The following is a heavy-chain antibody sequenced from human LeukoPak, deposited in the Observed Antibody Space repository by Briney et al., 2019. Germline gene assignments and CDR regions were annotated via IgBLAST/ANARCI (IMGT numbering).Heavy chain of an antibody. J-gene: IGHJ4*02. CDR3: ARDPLLWELPSDY. D-gene: IGHD1-26*01. Sequence: GASLRLSCAASGFTFSTFWMHWVRQAPGKGLMWVSQINNDGSDTKYADSVKGRFTISRDNAKNTVYLQMNSLRAEDTAVYYCARDPLLWELPSDYWGQGTLVTVSS. V-gene: IGHV3-74*03. CDR1: GFTFSTFW. CDR2: INNDGSDT.